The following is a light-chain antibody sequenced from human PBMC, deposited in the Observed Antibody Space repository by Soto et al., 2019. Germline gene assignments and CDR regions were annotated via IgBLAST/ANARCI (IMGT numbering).Light chain of an antibody. Sequence: EIVMTQSPVTLSVSPGERATLSCRASQSVRSTYLAWYQQKPGQAPRLLIFGVSNRAAGIPARFSGSGSGTEFTLTISSLQSKDFAVYYCQQYGDWPLTFGGGTKVDIK. J-gene: IGKJ4*01. CDR2: GVS. V-gene: IGKV3-15*01. CDR3: QQYGDWPLT. CDR1: QSVRSTY.